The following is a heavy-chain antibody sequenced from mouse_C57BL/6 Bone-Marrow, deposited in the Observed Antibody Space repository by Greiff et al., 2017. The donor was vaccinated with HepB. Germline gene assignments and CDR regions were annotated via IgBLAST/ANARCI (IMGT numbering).Heavy chain of an antibody. J-gene: IGHJ3*01. CDR1: GYTFTSYN. D-gene: IGHD2-2*01. V-gene: IGHV1-12*01. Sequence: LQQSGAELVRPGASVKMSCKASGYTFTSYNMHWVKQTPRQGLEWIGAIYPGNGDTSYNQKFKGKATLTVDKSSSTAYMQLSSLTSEDSAVYFCARGAIYGYDDGSWFAYWGQGTLVTVSA. CDR3: ARGAIYGYDDGSWFAY. CDR2: IYPGNGDT.